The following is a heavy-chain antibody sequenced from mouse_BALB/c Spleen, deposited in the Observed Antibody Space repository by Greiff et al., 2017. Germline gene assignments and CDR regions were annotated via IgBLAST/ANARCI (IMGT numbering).Heavy chain of an antibody. D-gene: IGHD2-3*01. CDR3: ARCDGYYYFDY. CDR2: ISSGSSTI. V-gene: IGHV5-17*02. J-gene: IGHJ2*01. Sequence: EVKLMESGGGLVKPGGSLKLSCAASGFTFSSYTMSWVRQTPEKGLEWVAYISSGSSTIYYADTVKGRFTISRDNPKNTLFLQMTSLRSEDTAMYYCARCDGYYYFDYWGQGTTLTVSS. CDR1: GFTFSSYT.